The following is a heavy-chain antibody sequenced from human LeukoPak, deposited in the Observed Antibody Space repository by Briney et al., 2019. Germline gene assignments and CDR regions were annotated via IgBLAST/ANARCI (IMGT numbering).Heavy chain of an antibody. Sequence: PSETLSLTCTVSGGSISSSSYYWGWIRQPPGKGLEWIGSIYYSGSTYYYPSLKSRVTISVDTSKNQFSLKLSSVTAADTAVYYCARSLQGDAFDIWGQGTMVTVSS. CDR1: GGSISSSSYY. CDR3: ARSLQGDAFDI. J-gene: IGHJ3*02. V-gene: IGHV4-39*01. CDR2: IYYSGST.